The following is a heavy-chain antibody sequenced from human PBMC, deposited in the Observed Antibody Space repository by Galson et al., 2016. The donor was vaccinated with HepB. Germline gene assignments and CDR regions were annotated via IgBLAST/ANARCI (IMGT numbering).Heavy chain of an antibody. V-gene: IGHV3-30*18. CDR3: AKDRSYGYFGSGGMDV. CDR2: ISYDGSNK. Sequence: SLRLSCAASGFTFSSYAMIWVRQAPGKGLEWVAVISYDGSNKYYADSVKGRFTISRDNSKNTLYLQMNSLRAEDTAVYYCAKDRSYGYFGSGGMDVWGQGTTVTVSS. D-gene: IGHD3-10*01. J-gene: IGHJ6*02. CDR1: GFTFSSYA.